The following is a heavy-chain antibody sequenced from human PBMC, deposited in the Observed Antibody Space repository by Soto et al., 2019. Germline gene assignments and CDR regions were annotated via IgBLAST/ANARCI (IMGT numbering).Heavy chain of an antibody. D-gene: IGHD3-10*01. CDR3: ARDITMVRGVIMGY. Sequence: ASVKVSCKASGYTFTSYGISWVRQAPGQGLEWMGWISAYNGNTNYAQKLQGRVTMTTDTSTSTAYMELRSLRSDDAAVYYCARDITMVRGVIMGYWGQGTLVTVSS. CDR2: ISAYNGNT. V-gene: IGHV1-18*01. J-gene: IGHJ4*02. CDR1: GYTFTSYG.